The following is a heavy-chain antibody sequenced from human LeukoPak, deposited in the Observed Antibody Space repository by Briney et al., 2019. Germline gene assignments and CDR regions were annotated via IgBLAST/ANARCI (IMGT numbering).Heavy chain of an antibody. Sequence: GGSLRLSCAASGFTFGSYEMNWVRQAPGKGLEWVSYISSSGSTIYYADSVKGRFTISRDNAKNSLQMNSLRAEDTAVYYCAELGITMIGGVWGKGTTVTISS. D-gene: IGHD3-10*02. CDR2: ISSSGSTI. CDR3: AELGITMIGGV. V-gene: IGHV3-48*03. J-gene: IGHJ6*04. CDR1: GFTFGSYE.